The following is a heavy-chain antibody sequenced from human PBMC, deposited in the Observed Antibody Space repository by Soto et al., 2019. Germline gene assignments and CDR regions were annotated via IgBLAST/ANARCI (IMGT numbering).Heavy chain of an antibody. Sequence: ASVQVSCKASGYSFTSYGISWVRRAPGQGLEWMGWISPYNGHTQFVQRFQGRVTMTTDTSTKTAYMELRNLRSDDTAHYYCASDLTIGPATNPRLENYGMYVWGHGTTVTVSS. CDR3: ASDLTIGPATNPRLENYGMYV. J-gene: IGHJ6*02. D-gene: IGHD1-26*01. CDR1: GYSFTSYG. CDR2: ISPYNGHT. V-gene: IGHV1-18*01.